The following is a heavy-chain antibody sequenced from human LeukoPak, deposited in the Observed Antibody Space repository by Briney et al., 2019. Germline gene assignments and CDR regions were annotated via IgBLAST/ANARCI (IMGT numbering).Heavy chain of an antibody. CDR3: ARARSGWYGDYFDY. V-gene: IGHV4-30-4*02. CDR2: IYYNGST. Sequence: SETLSLTCTVSGGSISSGDYYWSWIRQPPGKGLEWIGYIYYNGSTYYNPSLKSRVTISVDTSKNQFSLKLSSVTAADTAVYYCARARSGWYGDYFDYWGQGTLVTVSS. D-gene: IGHD6-19*01. J-gene: IGHJ4*02. CDR1: GGSISSGDYY.